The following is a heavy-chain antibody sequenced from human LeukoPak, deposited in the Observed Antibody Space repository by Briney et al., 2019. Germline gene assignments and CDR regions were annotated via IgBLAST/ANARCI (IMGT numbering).Heavy chain of an antibody. J-gene: IGHJ4*02. CDR3: ARPSTKGSSWYFDY. V-gene: IGHV1-18*01. CDR1: GYTFTSYG. D-gene: IGHD6-13*01. CDR2: ISAYNGNT. Sequence: ASVKVSCKASGYTFTSYGISWVRQAPGQGLEWMGWISAYNGNTNYAQKLQGRVTMTTDASTSTAYMELRSLRSDDTAVCYCARPSTKGSSWYFDYWGQGTLVTVSS.